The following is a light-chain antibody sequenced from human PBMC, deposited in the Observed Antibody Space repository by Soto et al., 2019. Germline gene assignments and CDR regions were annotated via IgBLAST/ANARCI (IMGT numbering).Light chain of an antibody. CDR1: QSVSSN. CDR3: QQYNYWPDT. Sequence: EIVMTQSPATLSVSPGERATLSCRASQSVSSNLAWYQQKPGQAPRLLISGASTRATGIQARFSGSGSGTEFTLTISSLQSEDFAVYYCQQYNYWPDTFGQGTKLEIK. V-gene: IGKV3-15*01. J-gene: IGKJ2*01. CDR2: GAS.